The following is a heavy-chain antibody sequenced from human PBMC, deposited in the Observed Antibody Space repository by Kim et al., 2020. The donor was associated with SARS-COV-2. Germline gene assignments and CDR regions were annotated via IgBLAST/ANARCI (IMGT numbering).Heavy chain of an antibody. D-gene: IGHD3-3*01. Sequence: NYAQKLQGRVTMTTDTSTSTAYMELRSLRSDDTAVYYCARDRHYESPFDYWGQGTLVTVSS. J-gene: IGHJ4*02. V-gene: IGHV1-18*01. CDR3: ARDRHYESPFDY.